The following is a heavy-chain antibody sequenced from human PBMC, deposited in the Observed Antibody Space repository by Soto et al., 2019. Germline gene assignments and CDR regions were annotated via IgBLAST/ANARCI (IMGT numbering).Heavy chain of an antibody. J-gene: IGHJ4*02. D-gene: IGHD2-2*01. CDR1: GYTFTGYY. CDR2: INPNSGGT. V-gene: IGHV1-2*04. CDR3: ARGSPDIVVVPAAIFDY. Sequence: ASVKVSCKASGYTFTGYYMHWVRQAPGQGLEWMGWINPNSGGTNYAQKFQGWATMTRDTSISTAYMELSRLRSDDTAVYYCARGSPDIVVVPAAIFDYWGQGTLVTVSS.